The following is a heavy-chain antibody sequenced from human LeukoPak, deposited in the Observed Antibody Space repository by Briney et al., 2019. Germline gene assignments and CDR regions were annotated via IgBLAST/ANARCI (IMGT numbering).Heavy chain of an antibody. V-gene: IGHV3-23*01. CDR3: AKAPIVYTYGSSPLDY. Sequence: GGSLRLSCAASGFTFSSYAMTWFRQAPGKALEWVSSVSASGDGTFTADSMKGRFTISRDSSENTLYLQMSSLRAEDTAVYYCAKAPIVYTYGSSPLDYWGQRILVTVSS. J-gene: IGHJ4*02. CDR1: GFTFSSYA. D-gene: IGHD5-18*01. CDR2: VSASGDGT.